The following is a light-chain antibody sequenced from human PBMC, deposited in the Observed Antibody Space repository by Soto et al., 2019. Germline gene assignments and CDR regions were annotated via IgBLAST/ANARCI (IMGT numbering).Light chain of an antibody. CDR2: GVS. CDR1: PSVSSN. CDR3: QKHYTWPPYT. J-gene: IGKJ2*01. Sequence: EIVMTQSPATLSVSPGERATLSCRASPSVSSNVAWYQQKPGQAPRLLISGVSTRATGIPARFSGSGSGKEFTLTISSLPSEDFGVYFGQKHYTWPPYTFGQGTKVEIK. V-gene: IGKV3-15*01.